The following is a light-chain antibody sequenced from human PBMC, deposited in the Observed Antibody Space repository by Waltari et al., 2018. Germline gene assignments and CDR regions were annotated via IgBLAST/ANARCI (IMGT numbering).Light chain of an antibody. V-gene: IGLV1-44*01. CDR3: ATWDDSLNGRV. Sequence: QSVLTQPPLASGTPGQRVTISCSGNSSNIGINTVTWYQQLPGTAPKLLIYANDHRPSGVPDRFSPSKSDTSASLAISGLQSEDEADYFCATWDDSLNGRVFGGGTKLAVL. J-gene: IGLJ3*02. CDR1: SSNIGINT. CDR2: AND.